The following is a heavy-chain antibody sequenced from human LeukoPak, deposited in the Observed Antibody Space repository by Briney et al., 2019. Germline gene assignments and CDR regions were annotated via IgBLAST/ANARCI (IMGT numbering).Heavy chain of an antibody. V-gene: IGHV1-2*02. CDR3: ARDSGVGATHYFDN. CDR2: INPNSGGT. J-gene: IGHJ4*02. CDR1: GYTFTGYY. D-gene: IGHD1-26*01. Sequence: ASVKVSCKASGYTFTGYYMHWVRQAPGQGLEWMGWINPNSGGTNYAQKFQGRVTITADKSTSTAYMELSSLRSEDTAVYYCARDSGVGATHYFDNWGQGALVTVSS.